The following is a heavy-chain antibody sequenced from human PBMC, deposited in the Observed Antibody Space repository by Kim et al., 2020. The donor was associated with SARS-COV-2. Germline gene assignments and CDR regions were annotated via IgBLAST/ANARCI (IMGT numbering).Heavy chain of an antibody. Sequence: SETLSLTCTVSGGSVSSGSYYWSWIRQPPGKGLEWIGYIYYSGSTNYNPSLKSRVTISVDTSKNQFSLKLSSVTAADTAVYYCAREGVEITGIRGVRRYGMDVWGQGTMVTVSS. CDR1: GGSVSSGSYY. D-gene: IGHD3-10*01. V-gene: IGHV4-61*01. CDR2: IYYSGST. CDR3: AREGVEITGIRGVRRYGMDV. J-gene: IGHJ6*02.